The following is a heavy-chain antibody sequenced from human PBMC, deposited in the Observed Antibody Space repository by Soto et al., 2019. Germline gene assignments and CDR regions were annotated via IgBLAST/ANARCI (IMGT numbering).Heavy chain of an antibody. CDR2: VSAYNGNT. CDR3: ARGDYYGSGTLLNTDNFYMDV. Sequence: QIQLVQSGAEVKKPGASVKVSCKASGYTFINYGISWVRQAPGQGLEWVGWVSAYNGNTNYAQSLQGRVTLTTATSTSTAYMDLRSLTSDDTAVYFCARGDYYGSGTLLNTDNFYMDVWGKGTTVIVSS. J-gene: IGHJ6*03. CDR1: GYTFINYG. D-gene: IGHD3-10*01. V-gene: IGHV1-18*01.